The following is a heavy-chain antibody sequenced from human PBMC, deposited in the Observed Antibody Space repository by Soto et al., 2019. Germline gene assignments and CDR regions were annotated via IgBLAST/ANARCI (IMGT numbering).Heavy chain of an antibody. J-gene: IGHJ6*02. D-gene: IGHD3-10*01. CDR3: ARGGGSGSYVGGYGMDV. CDR1: GYTFTGYY. CDR2: INPNSGGT. V-gene: IGHV1-2*02. Sequence: QVQLVQSGAEVKKPGASVKVSCKASGYTFTGYYMHWVRQAPGQGLEWMGWINPNSGGTNYAQKFQGRVTMTRDTSSSTADRERSRLRSDDTAGYYCARGGGSGSYVGGYGMDVWGQGTTVTVSS.